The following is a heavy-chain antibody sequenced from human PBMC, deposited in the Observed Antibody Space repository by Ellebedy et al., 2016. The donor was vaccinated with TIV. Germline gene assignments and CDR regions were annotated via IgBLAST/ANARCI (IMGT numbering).Heavy chain of an antibody. J-gene: IGHJ4*02. V-gene: IGHV3-64D*06. D-gene: IGHD3-16*01. CDR1: GFTFSSYA. CDR3: VKAWGD. Sequence: PGGSLRLSCSASGFTFSSYAMHWVRQAPGKGLDYISAIVSNGDSTYYANSVKGRFIIARDNSKNTLYLQMISLRPEDTALYYCVKAWGDWGQGTLVTVSS. CDR2: IVSNGDST.